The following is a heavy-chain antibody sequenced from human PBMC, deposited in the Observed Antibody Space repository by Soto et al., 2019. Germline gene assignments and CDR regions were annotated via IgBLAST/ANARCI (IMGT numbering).Heavy chain of an antibody. Sequence: SETLSLTCTVSGGSISSYYWSCIRQPPWKGLEWIVYIYYSGSTTYNPSLKSRVTISVDTSKNQFSLKLSSVTAADTAVYYCAREGHGAAAGIDWFDPWGQGTLVTLSS. D-gene: IGHD6-13*01. J-gene: IGHJ5*02. V-gene: IGHV4-59*01. CDR2: IYYSGST. CDR1: GGSISSYY. CDR3: AREGHGAAAGIDWFDP.